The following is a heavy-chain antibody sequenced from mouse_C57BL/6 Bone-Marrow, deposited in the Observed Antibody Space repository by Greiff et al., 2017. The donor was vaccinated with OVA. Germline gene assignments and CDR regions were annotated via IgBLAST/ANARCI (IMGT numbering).Heavy chain of an antibody. CDR3: ARRFDYYGSSYGPWYFDV. Sequence: QVQLQQSGAELVKPGASVKLSCKASGYTFTSYWMHWVKQRPGQGLEWIGMIHPNSGSTNYNEKFKSKATLTVDKSSSTAYMQLSSLTSEDSAVYYCARRFDYYGSSYGPWYFDVWGTGTTVTVSS. CDR1: GYTFTSYW. J-gene: IGHJ1*03. CDR2: IHPNSGST. V-gene: IGHV1-64*01. D-gene: IGHD1-1*01.